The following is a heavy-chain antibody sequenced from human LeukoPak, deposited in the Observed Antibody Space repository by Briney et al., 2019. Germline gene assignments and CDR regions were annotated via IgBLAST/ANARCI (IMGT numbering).Heavy chain of an antibody. Sequence: HGESLKISCKGSGYSFTSYWIGWVRQMPGKGLEWMGIIYPGDSDTRYSPSFQGQVTISADKSISTAYLQWSSLKASDTAMYYCARLRTSVAGTDVHFDYWGQGTLVTVSS. CDR3: ARLRTSVAGTDVHFDY. CDR2: IYPGDSDT. D-gene: IGHD6-19*01. CDR1: GYSFTSYW. V-gene: IGHV5-51*01. J-gene: IGHJ4*02.